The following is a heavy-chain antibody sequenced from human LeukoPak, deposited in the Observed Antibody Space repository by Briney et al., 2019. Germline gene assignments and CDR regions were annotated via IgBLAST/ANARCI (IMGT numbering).Heavy chain of an antibody. CDR2: IYYSGST. D-gene: IGHD4-23*01. Sequence: AETLSLICTVSGGSISSYYGSWIRQPPGKGLEWIGYIYYSGSTNYNPSPKRRVTISVDTSSNQFSLKLSSVTPADTAVYYCARFYGGNPPDAFDIWGQGTMVTVSS. J-gene: IGHJ3*02. CDR3: ARFYGGNPPDAFDI. CDR1: GGSISSYY. V-gene: IGHV4-59*01.